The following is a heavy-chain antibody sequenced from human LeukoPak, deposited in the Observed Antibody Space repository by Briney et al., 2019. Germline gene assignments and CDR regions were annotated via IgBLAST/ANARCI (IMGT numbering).Heavy chain of an antibody. J-gene: IGHJ4*02. Sequence: GSLRLSCAASGFTFSSYSMNWVRQAPGKGLEWGSVIYSGGTTYYADSVKGRFTISRDTSKNTLYLQMNSLRAEDTAVYYCAKDRVSVVPAANEEMGFDYWGQGTLVTVSS. V-gene: IGHV3-53*01. CDR1: GFTFSSYS. D-gene: IGHD2-2*01. CDR3: AKDRVSVVPAANEEMGFDY. CDR2: IYSGGTT.